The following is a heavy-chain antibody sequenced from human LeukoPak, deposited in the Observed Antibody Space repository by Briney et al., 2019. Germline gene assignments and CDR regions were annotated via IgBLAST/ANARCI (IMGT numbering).Heavy chain of an antibody. J-gene: IGHJ4*02. CDR1: GFTFSDHY. Sequence: PGGSLRLSCAASGFTFSDHYMDWVRQAPGKGLEWVSAISGSGGSTYYADSVKGRFTTSRDNSKNTLYLQMNSLRAEDTAVYYCAKDWDIVVVPAAGFDYWGQGTLVTASS. CDR3: AKDWDIVVVPAAGFDY. V-gene: IGHV3-23*01. CDR2: ISGSGGST. D-gene: IGHD2-2*01.